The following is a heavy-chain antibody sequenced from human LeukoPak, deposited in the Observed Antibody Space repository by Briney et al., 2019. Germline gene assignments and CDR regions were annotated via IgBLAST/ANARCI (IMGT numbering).Heavy chain of an antibody. J-gene: IGHJ4*02. Sequence: GGSLRLSCAASGFTFSSYAMHWVRQAPGKGPEWVAVISYDGSNKYYADSVKGRFTISRDNSKNTLYLQMNSLRAEDTAVYYCASSSPIFGVAIDYWGQGTLVTVSS. CDR3: ASSSPIFGVAIDY. CDR1: GFTFSSYA. D-gene: IGHD3-3*01. CDR2: ISYDGSNK. V-gene: IGHV3-30-3*01.